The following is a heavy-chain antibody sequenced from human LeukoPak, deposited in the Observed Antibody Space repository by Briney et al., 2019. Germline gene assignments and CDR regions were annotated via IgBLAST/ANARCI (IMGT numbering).Heavy chain of an antibody. V-gene: IGHV3-66*02. CDR1: AFTVSSNY. D-gene: IGHD3-22*01. J-gene: IGHJ3*02. CDR3: ARTGPPYYDSSGYYWYAFDI. Sequence: GGSLRLSCAASAFTVSSNYMNWVRQAPGKGLEWVSIIYCGGSTYYADSVKGRFTISRDSSKNTLYLQMTSLRAEDTALYYCARTGPPYYDSSGYYWYAFDIWGQGTMVTVSS. CDR2: IYCGGST.